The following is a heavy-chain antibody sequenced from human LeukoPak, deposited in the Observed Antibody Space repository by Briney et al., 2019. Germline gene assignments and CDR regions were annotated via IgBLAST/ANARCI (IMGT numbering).Heavy chain of an antibody. J-gene: IGHJ4*02. CDR2: ISGSGGSGRGSST. Sequence: PGGSLRLSCAASGFTFSSYAMSWVRQAPGKGLEWVSVISGSGGSGRGSSTYYADSVKGRFTISRDSSKNTLYLQMNSLRAEDTAVYYCAKGGTYDFWSAYYFDYWGQGTLVTVSS. CDR1: GFTFSSYA. CDR3: AKGGTYDFWSAYYFDY. D-gene: IGHD3-3*01. V-gene: IGHV3-23*01.